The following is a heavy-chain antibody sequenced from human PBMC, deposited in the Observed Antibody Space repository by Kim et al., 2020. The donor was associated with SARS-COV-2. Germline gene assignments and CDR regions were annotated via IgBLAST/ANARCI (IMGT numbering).Heavy chain of an antibody. V-gene: IGHV3-66*01. CDR3: AGDILTGRLKPLGLDY. CDR2: IYSGGST. Sequence: GGSLRLSCAASGFTVSSNYMGWVRQAPGKGLEWVSVIYSGGSTYYADSVKGRFTISRDNSKNTLYLQMNSLRAEDTAVYYCAGDILTGRLKPLGLDYWGQGTLVTVSS. D-gene: IGHD3-9*01. CDR1: GFTVSSNY. J-gene: IGHJ4*02.